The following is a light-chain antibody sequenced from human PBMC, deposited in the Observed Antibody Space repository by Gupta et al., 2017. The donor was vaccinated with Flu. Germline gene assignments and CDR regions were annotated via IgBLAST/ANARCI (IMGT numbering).Light chain of an antibody. V-gene: IGKV1-5*03. CDR3: QQYNMYPKT. CDR2: KAS. CDR1: QNVSSW. Sequence: DIQMTHSPSTLAASVGDSVTLTCRASQNVSSWLAWYQQRPGKAPKLLIYKASTVHTGVSSRFSGSGSGTEFILTISSLQPDDLATYYCQQYNMYPKTFGQGTKVELK. J-gene: IGKJ1*01.